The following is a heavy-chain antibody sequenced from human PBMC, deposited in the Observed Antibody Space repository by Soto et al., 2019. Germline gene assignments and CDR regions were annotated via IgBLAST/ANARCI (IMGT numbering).Heavy chain of an antibody. CDR3: ARRHLAVAVSPWFDP. CDR2: IDSSGEK. V-gene: IGHV2-26*01. D-gene: IGHD6-19*01. CDR1: GLSITDSEMG. J-gene: IGHJ5*02. Sequence: QVTLKESGPVLVKPTETLTLRCTVSGLSITDSEMGVSWIRQPPGQPLEWLAHIDSSGEKSYRTFLKSRLAISKDTYKSQIVLTMTNMDPADTATYYCARRHLAVAVSPWFDPGGQGIPVTVSS.